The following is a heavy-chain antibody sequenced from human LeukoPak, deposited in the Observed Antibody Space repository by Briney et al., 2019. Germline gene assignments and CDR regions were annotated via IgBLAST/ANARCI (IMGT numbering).Heavy chain of an antibody. CDR2: ISGSGGTT. Sequence: GGSLRLSCAAAGFTFSSYAMTWVRQAPGKGLEWVSLISGSGGTTYYANSVKGRFTLSRDNSKNTLYLQMNSLRAEDTAVYYCANVVAMDKGHFDYWGQGTLVTVSS. CDR3: ANVVAMDKGHFDY. V-gene: IGHV3-23*01. D-gene: IGHD5-18*01. J-gene: IGHJ4*02. CDR1: GFTFSSYA.